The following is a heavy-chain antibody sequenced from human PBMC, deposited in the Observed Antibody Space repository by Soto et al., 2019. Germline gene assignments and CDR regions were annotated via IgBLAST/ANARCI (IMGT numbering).Heavy chain of an antibody. CDR3: ARDLIEMATRGCWVY. J-gene: IGHJ4*02. CDR1: GGTFSSFS. D-gene: IGHD3-10*01. Sequence: QVHVMQSGPEVKTPGSSVKVSCKTAGGTFSSFSISWVRQAPGQGLEWMGGIIPVSGPANYAQKFQGRVTITADESTRTVYMELSSLRSDDTAIYYCARDLIEMATRGCWVYWGQGSLVTVSS. V-gene: IGHV1-69*01. CDR2: IIPVSGPA.